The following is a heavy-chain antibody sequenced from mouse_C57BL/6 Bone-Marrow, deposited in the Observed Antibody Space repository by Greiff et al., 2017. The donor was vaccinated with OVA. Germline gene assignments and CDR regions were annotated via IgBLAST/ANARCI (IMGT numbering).Heavy chain of an antibody. CDR1: GFTFSSYA. CDR2: ISSGCDYI. D-gene: IGHD1-1*01. CDR3: TRGPLYYYGNAY. V-gene: IGHV5-9-1*02. J-gene: IGHJ3*01. Sequence: DVHLVESGEGLVKPGGSLKLSCAASGFTFSSYAMSWVRQTPEKRLEWVAYISSGCDYIYYADTVKGRFTISRDNARNTLYLQMSSLKSEDTAMYYCTRGPLYYYGNAYWGQGTLVTVSA.